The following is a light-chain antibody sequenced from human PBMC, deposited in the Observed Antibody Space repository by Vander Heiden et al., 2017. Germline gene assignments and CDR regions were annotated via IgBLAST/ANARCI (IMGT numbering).Light chain of an antibody. V-gene: IGKV4-1*01. CDR3: QQDYSTPWT. Sequence: IVMTPSPASLAVSLGARATINCKSSQSVRDSSNNKNYLAGYQQKPGQPPKLLSYWASTRESGVPDRVSGSGSGTDFTLTISSLQAEDVAVDDCQQDYSTPWTFGQGTKVEIK. CDR1: QSVRDSSNNKNY. CDR2: WAS. J-gene: IGKJ1*01.